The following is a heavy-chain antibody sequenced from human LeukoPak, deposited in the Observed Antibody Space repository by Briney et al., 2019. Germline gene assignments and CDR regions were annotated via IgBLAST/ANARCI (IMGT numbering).Heavy chain of an antibody. Sequence: GGSLRLSCAASGFTFSGSAMHWVRQAPGKGLEWVAVISYDESNKYYVDSVKGRFTISRDNSKNTLYLQMNSLRAEDTAVYYCAKEDGSGSHFDIWGQGTMVTVSP. CDR1: GFTFSGSA. J-gene: IGHJ3*02. V-gene: IGHV3-30*04. D-gene: IGHD1-26*01. CDR3: AKEDGSGSHFDI. CDR2: ISYDESNK.